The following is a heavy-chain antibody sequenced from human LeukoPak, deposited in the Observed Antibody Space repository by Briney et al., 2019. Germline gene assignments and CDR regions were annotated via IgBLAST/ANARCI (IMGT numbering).Heavy chain of an antibody. CDR1: GASISSSNYY. CDR2: IFYSGST. Sequence: SETLSLTCAVSGASISSSNYYWGWIRQPPGKGLEWIGSIFYSGSTYYNPSLKSRVTISVDTSKNQFSLKLSSVTAADTAVYYCARLGYCGGDCYFWGQGTLVTVSS. J-gene: IGHJ4*02. CDR3: ARLGYCGGDCYF. D-gene: IGHD2-21*02. V-gene: IGHV4-39*01.